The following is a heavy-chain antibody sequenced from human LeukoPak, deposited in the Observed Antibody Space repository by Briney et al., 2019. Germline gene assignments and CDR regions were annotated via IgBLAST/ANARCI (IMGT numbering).Heavy chain of an antibody. Sequence: PSETLSLTCTVSGGSISSSNSYWGWIRQPPGKGLEWIGSIYYSGSTYYNPSLKSRVTISVDTSKNQFSLKLSSVTAADTAVYYCARSRRYFDLQLNYYYYMDVWGKGTTVTISS. CDR3: ARSRRYFDLQLNYYYYMDV. CDR2: IYYSGST. V-gene: IGHV4-39*07. J-gene: IGHJ6*03. CDR1: GGSISSSNSY. D-gene: IGHD3-9*01.